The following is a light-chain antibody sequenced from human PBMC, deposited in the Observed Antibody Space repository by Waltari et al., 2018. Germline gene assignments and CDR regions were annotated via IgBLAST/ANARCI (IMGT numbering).Light chain of an antibody. Sequence: DIQMTQSPSSVSASVGDRVTITRRASQSISSWLAGYQQKPGKAPNLLIYGASNLQSGVPSRFSGSGAGTDFTLTISSLQPEYFATYYCQQANSFPLFGGGTKVEIK. CDR3: QQANSFPL. CDR1: QSISSW. V-gene: IGKV1-12*01. CDR2: GAS. J-gene: IGKJ4*01.